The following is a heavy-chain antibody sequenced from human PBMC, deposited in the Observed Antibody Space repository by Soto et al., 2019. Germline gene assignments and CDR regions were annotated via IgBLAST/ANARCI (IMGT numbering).Heavy chain of an antibody. CDR3: ARMKGLATTSYYFDF. V-gene: IGHV4-34*01. CDR2: IYHSGNT. J-gene: IGHJ4*02. Sequence: SVTLSLTCAVSGGFFSGFDGSWIRKPPGKGLEWIGSIYHSGNTNYNPSLKTRVTISLDKSKSQFSLKLNSVTAADSAVYFCARMKGLATTSYYFDFWGPGALVTVSS. CDR1: GGFFSGFD. D-gene: IGHD3-9*01.